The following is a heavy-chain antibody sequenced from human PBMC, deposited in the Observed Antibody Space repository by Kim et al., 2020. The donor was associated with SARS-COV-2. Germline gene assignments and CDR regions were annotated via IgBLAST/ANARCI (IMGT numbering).Heavy chain of an antibody. CDR3: AKARGMAAAGINTFDY. J-gene: IGHJ4*02. Sequence: GGSLRLSCAASGFTFSSYAMSWVRQGPGKGLEWVSGISGSDGSTDYADSVKGRFTISRDNSKNTLYLQMNSLRAEDTAVYYCAKARGMAAAGINTFDYWGQGTLVTVSS. V-gene: IGHV3-23*01. CDR2: ISGSDGST. CDR1: GFTFSSYA. D-gene: IGHD6-13*01.